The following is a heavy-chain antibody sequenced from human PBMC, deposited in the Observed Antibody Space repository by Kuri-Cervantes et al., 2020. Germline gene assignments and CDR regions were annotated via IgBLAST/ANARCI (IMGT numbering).Heavy chain of an antibody. CDR1: GFTFSSYG. Sequence: GGSLRLSCAASGFTFSSYGMHWVRQAPGKGLEWVAAISYDGSNKYYADSVKGRFTISRDNSKNTLYLQMNSLRAEDTAVYYCAKCIYSHTYHDAFDIWGQGTLVTVSS. CDR2: ISYDGSNK. V-gene: IGHV3-30*18. CDR3: AKCIYSHTYHDAFDI. J-gene: IGHJ3*02. D-gene: IGHD2-21*01.